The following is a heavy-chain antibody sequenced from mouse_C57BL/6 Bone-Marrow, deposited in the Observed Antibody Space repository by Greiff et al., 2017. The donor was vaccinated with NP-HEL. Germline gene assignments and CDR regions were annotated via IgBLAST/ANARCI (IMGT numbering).Heavy chain of an antibody. CDR2: ISNGGGST. Sequence: EVKVVESGGGLVQPGGSLKLSCAASGFTFSDYYMYWVRQTPEKRLEWVAYISNGGGSTYYPDTVKGRFTISRDNAKNTLYLQMSRLKSEDTAMYYCARHPSTMVTTGTWFAYWGQGTLVSVSA. V-gene: IGHV5-12*01. CDR3: ARHPSTMVTTGTWFAY. CDR1: GFTFSDYY. D-gene: IGHD2-2*01. J-gene: IGHJ3*01.